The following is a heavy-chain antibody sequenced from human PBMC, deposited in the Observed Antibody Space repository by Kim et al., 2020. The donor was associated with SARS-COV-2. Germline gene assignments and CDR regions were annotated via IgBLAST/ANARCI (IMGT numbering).Heavy chain of an antibody. V-gene: IGHV3-33*05. CDR1: GFTFSSYG. CDR2: ISYDGSNK. D-gene: IGHD3-10*01. CDR3: ARDYGSGTQGL. J-gene: IGHJ2*01. Sequence: GGSLRLSCAASGFTFSSYGMHWVRQAPGKGLEWVAVISYDGSNKYYADSVKGRFTISRDNSKNTLYLQMNSLRAEDTAVYYCARDYGSGTQGLWGRGTLVTVSS.